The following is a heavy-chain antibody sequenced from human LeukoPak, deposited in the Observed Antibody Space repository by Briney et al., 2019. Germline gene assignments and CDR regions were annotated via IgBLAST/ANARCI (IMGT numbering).Heavy chain of an antibody. D-gene: IGHD6-19*01. Sequence: ASVKVSCKASGGTFSSYAISWVRQAPGQGLEWMGGIIPIFGTANYAQKFQGRVTITADESTSTAYMELSSLRAEDTAVYYCAKDLQAVAGTFMDYWGQGTLVTVSS. CDR2: IIPIFGTA. V-gene: IGHV1-69*13. CDR1: GGTFSSYA. CDR3: AKDLQAVAGTFMDY. J-gene: IGHJ4*02.